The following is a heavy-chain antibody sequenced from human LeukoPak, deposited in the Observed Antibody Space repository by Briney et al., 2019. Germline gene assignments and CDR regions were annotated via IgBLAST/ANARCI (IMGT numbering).Heavy chain of an antibody. CDR1: GFTFSAYS. V-gene: IGHV3-53*01. D-gene: IGHD1-14*01. Sequence: GGSLRLSCAASGFTFSAYSMNWVRQAPEKGLEWVSVLYSDGNTKYADSVQGRFTISRDNSKNTLYPEMNSLSPDDTAVYYCARGVEPLAANTLAYWGQGTLVTVSS. CDR2: LYSDGNT. J-gene: IGHJ4*02. CDR3: ARGVEPLAANTLAY.